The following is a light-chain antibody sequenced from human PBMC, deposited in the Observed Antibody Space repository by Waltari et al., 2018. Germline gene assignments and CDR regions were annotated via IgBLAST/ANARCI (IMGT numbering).Light chain of an antibody. CDR1: PSVKTN. J-gene: IGKJ1*01. CDR2: DAS. V-gene: IGKV3-15*01. Sequence: EVVMTQSPATLSVSPGERATLSCRASPSVKTNLAWYQQKPGQAPRLVIFDASTRATGIPARFSGSGSGTEFTLTISSLQPEDFATYYCQQANSFPRTFGQGTKVEIK. CDR3: QQANSFPRT.